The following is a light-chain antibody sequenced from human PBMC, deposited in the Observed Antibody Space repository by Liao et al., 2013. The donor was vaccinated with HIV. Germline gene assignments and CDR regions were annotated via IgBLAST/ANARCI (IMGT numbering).Light chain of an antibody. Sequence: SYELTQPPSVSVSPGQTASITCSGDKLGDKYACWYQQKPGQSPVLVIYQDNKRPSGIPERFSGSNSGNTATLTISGTQALDEADYYCQVWDSSSDHQVVFGGGTKLTVL. V-gene: IGLV3-1*01. CDR2: QDN. J-gene: IGLJ2*01. CDR3: QVWDSSSDHQVV. CDR1: KLGDKY.